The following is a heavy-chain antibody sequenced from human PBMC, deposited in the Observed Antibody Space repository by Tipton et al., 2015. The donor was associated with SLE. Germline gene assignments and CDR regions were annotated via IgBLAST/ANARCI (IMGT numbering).Heavy chain of an antibody. D-gene: IGHD1-26*01. Sequence: SLRLSCAASGFTFRTYGMNWVRQAPGQGLEWVSSISDDGRNTYYVDFVKGRFTISRDNSKDTLYLQMNSLGAEDTAVYYCARLYSGSYNVEPDYWGQGTLVTVSS. CDR1: GFTFRTYG. CDR3: ARLYSGSYNVEPDY. J-gene: IGHJ4*02. CDR2: ISDDGRNT. V-gene: IGHV3-23*01.